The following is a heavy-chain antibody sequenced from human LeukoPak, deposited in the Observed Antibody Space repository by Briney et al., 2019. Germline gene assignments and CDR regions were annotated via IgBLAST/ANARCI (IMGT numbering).Heavy chain of an antibody. Sequence: GGSLRLSCGASGFTYSDYYMSWIRQAPGKGLEWVSTVSGSAGRTDYADSVKGRFTISRDNLKNTLYLQMNGLRAEDTAVYYCAKNRGHCVDGVCHNYYYMDVWGRGTTVTVSS. J-gene: IGHJ6*03. CDR1: GFTYSDYY. CDR3: AKNRGHCVDGVCHNYYYMDV. CDR2: VSGSAGRT. D-gene: IGHD2-8*02. V-gene: IGHV3-23*01.